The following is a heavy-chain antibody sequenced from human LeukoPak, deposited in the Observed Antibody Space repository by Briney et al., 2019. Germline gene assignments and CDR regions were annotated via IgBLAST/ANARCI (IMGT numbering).Heavy chain of an antibody. D-gene: IGHD1-1*01. CDR2: ISNGGST. J-gene: IGHJ3*02. V-gene: IGHV4-59*01. CDR3: VKLQPNTGQWAFDI. Sequence: LTCSSWWAPKSRLKWSWVRQPPGEGLEWIGYISNGGSTNYNPSLKSRVTISVDTSQSQLSLKVNSVTAADTAVYYCVKLQPNTGQWAFDIWGQGTMVSVSS. CDR1: WAPKSRLK.